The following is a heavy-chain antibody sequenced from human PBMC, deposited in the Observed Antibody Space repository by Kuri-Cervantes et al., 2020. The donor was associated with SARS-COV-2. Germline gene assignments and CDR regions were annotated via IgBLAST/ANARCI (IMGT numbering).Heavy chain of an antibody. CDR2: IYSGGST. CDR3: AKGGYNWNYDAFDI. J-gene: IGHJ3*02. Sequence: GESLKISCAASGFTVSSNYMSWVRQAPGKGLEWVSVIYSGGSTYYADSVKGRFTISRDNAKNSLYLQMNSLRAEDMALYYCAKGGYNWNYDAFDIWGQGTMVTVSS. CDR1: GFTVSSNY. V-gene: IGHV3-53*05. D-gene: IGHD1-7*01.